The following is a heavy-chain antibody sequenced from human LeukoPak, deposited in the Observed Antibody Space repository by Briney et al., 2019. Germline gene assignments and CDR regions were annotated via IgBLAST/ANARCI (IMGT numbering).Heavy chain of an antibody. V-gene: IGHV3-23*01. CDR2: ISGSGGST. J-gene: IGHJ4*02. D-gene: IGHD3-22*01. CDR3: AKDHAYDTSGYYYDY. CDR1: GFTFSSYA. Sequence: PGGSLRLSCAASGFTFSSYAMSWVRQAPGKGLEWVSAISGSGGSTYYADSVKGRFTISRDNSKNTLYLQTNSLRAEDTAVYYCAKDHAYDTSGYYYDYWGQGTLVTVSS.